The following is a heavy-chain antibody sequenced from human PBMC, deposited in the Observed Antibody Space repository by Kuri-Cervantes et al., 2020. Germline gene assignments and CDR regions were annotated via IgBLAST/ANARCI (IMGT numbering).Heavy chain of an antibody. CDR3: ARDFPIVRGFGEQPHYYYGMDV. CDR1: GFSLSNAR. Sequence: SGPTLVKPTETLTLTCTVSGFSLSNARMGVSWIRQPAGKGLEWIGRIYTSGSTNYNPSLKSRVTISVDTSKNQFSLKLSSVTAADTAVYYCARDFPIVRGFGEQPHYYYGMDVWGQGTTVTVSS. J-gene: IGHJ6*02. D-gene: IGHD3-10*01. CDR2: IYTSGST. V-gene: IGHV4-61*02.